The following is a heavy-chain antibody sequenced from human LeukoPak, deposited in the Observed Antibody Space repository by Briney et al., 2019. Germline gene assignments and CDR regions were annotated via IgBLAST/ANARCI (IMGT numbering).Heavy chain of an antibody. Sequence: GGSLRLSCAASGFTFSSYGMHWVRQAPGKGLEWVAFIRSDGSNKYYADSVKGRFTISRDNSKLYLQMNSLRAEDTAVYYCAKKGYSDGWRDSYYFDCWGQGTLVTVSS. CDR3: AKKGYSDGWRDSYYFDC. D-gene: IGHD6-19*01. CDR1: GFTFSSYG. CDR2: IRSDGSNK. J-gene: IGHJ4*02. V-gene: IGHV3-30*02.